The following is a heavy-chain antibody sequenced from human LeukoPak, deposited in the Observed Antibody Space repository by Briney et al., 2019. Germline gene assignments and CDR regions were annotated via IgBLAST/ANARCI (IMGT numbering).Heavy chain of an antibody. CDR2: ISGSGGST. CDR1: GFTFSSYA. J-gene: IGHJ6*02. Sequence: PGGSLRLSCAASGFTFSSYAMSWARQAPGKGLEWVSAISGSGGSTYYADSVKGRFTISRDNSKNTLYLQMNSLRAEDTAVYYCAKHSITMIVVVTLDGMDVWGQGTTVTVSS. D-gene: IGHD3-22*01. V-gene: IGHV3-23*01. CDR3: AKHSITMIVVVTLDGMDV.